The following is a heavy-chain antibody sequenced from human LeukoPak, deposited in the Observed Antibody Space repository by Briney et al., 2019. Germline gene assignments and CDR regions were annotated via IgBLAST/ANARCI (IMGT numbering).Heavy chain of an antibody. CDR3: VKGYSGYERYFDY. J-gene: IGHJ4*02. Sequence: PGGSLRLSCAASGFTFSSYGMHWVRQAPGKGLEWVAFIRYDGSNKYYADSVKGRFTISRDNSKNTLYLQMNSLRAEDTAVYYCVKGYSGYERYFDYWGQGTLVTVSS. V-gene: IGHV3-30*02. CDR2: IRYDGSNK. CDR1: GFTFSSYG. D-gene: IGHD5-12*01.